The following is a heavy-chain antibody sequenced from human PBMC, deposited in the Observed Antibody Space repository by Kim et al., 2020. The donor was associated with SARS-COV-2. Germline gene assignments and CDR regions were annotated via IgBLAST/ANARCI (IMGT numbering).Heavy chain of an antibody. Sequence: SETLSLTCTVSGYSISSGYYWGWIRQPPGKGLEWIGSIYHCVSTYYNPSLKSRVTISVDTSKNQFSLKLSSVTAADTAVYYFARDRFVVAARGRWYFDLWGRGTLVTVSS. CDR1: GYSISSGYY. D-gene: IGHD2-15*01. CDR2: IYHCVST. CDR3: ARDRFVVAARGRWYFDL. J-gene: IGHJ2*01. V-gene: IGHV4-38-2*02.